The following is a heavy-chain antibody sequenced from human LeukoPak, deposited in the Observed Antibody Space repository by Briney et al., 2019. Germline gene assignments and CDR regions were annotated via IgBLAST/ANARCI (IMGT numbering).Heavy chain of an antibody. CDR3: ARRPVAGWTNCYFDY. CDR1: GGSINNSSYY. D-gene: IGHD6-19*01. V-gene: IGHV4-39*01. J-gene: IGHJ4*02. CDR2: ISYSGST. Sequence: SETLSLTCTVSGGSINNSSYYWGWIRQPPGKGLEWIGSISYSGSTYYNPSLKSRITISVDTSKNQFSLKLSSVTAADTAVYYCARRPVAGWTNCYFDYWGQGTLVTVSS.